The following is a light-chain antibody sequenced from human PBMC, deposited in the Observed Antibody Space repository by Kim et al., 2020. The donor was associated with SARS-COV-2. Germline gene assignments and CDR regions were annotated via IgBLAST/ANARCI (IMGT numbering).Light chain of an antibody. CDR3: QQYNIWPPNWT. J-gene: IGKJ1*01. Sequence: PGEKATLSCRASQSVSSNLAWYQQKPGQAPRLLIYDASARATSISVRFSGSGFGTEFTLTINSLQSEDFAVYYCQQYNIWPPNWTFGQGTKVDIK. CDR1: QSVSSN. V-gene: IGKV3-15*01. CDR2: DAS.